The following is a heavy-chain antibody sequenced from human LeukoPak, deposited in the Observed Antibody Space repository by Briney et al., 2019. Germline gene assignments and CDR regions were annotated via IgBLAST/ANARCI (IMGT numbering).Heavy chain of an antibody. Sequence: GGSLRLSCAASGFTVSSNYMSWVSQAPGKGLEWVSVIYSGGSTYYADSVKGRFTISRDNSKNTLYLQMNSLRAEDTAVYYCARELWFGELGYWGQGTLVTVSS. V-gene: IGHV3-53*01. CDR2: IYSGGST. D-gene: IGHD3-10*01. CDR3: ARELWFGELGY. J-gene: IGHJ4*02. CDR1: GFTVSSNY.